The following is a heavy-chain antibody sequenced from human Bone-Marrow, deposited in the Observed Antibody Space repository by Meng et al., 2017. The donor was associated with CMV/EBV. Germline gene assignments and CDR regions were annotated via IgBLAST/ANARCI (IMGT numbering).Heavy chain of an antibody. J-gene: IGHJ2*01. V-gene: IGHV3-21*01. CDR1: DFTFRAYS. D-gene: IGHD2-21*02. CDR2: ISSSGNYI. Sequence: GRPLRLSCAASDFTFRAYSMNWVRQAPGKGLEWVSSISSSGNYIYYADSVKGRFTISRDNAKNSLFLQMNSLTVEDVAIYYCARDPRDLGDRNWYFDLWRRGTLVTVSS. CDR3: ARDPRDLGDRNWYFDL.